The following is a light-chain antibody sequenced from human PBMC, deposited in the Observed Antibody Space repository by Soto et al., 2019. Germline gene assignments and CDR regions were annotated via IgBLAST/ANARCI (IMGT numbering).Light chain of an antibody. CDR3: SSYTSSSPYV. Sequence: QSALTQPASVSGSPGQSITISCTGTSSDVGGYNYVSWYQQHPGKAPKLMIYDVSNRPSGVSNRSSGSKSGNTASLTISGLQAEDEADYYCSSYTSSSPYVFGTGTQLTVL. V-gene: IGLV2-14*01. J-gene: IGLJ1*01. CDR1: SSDVGGYNY. CDR2: DVS.